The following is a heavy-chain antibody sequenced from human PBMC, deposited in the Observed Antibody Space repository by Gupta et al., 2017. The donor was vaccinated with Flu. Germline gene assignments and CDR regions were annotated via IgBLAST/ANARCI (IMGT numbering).Heavy chain of an antibody. CDR2: ISYDGSNK. Sequence: QVQLVESGGGVVQPGRSLRLSCAASGFTFSGYAMHWVRQAPGKGLEGVAVISYDGSNKYYADTVKGRFTISRDNSKNTLYLQMNSLRAEDTAVYYCARGRYYSSGDGGQYYFDYWGQGTLVTVSS. J-gene: IGHJ4*02. CDR1: GFTFSGYA. D-gene: IGHD3-22*01. CDR3: ARGRYYSSGDGGQYYFDY. V-gene: IGHV3-30-3*01.